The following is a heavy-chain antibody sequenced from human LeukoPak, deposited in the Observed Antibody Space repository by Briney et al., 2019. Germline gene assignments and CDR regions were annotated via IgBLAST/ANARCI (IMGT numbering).Heavy chain of an antibody. J-gene: IGHJ4*02. D-gene: IGHD1-26*01. CDR1: GGSISGTNW. Sequence: SETLSLTCGVSGGSISGTNWWSWVRQPPGQGLEWIGEISLAGQTNYNPSLNGRVTTSLDKSSNQLSLNLTSVTAADTATYYCSRESGAFCPFGYCGQGTLVIVSS. CDR3: SRESGAFCPFGY. V-gene: IGHV4/OR15-8*02. CDR2: ISLAGQT.